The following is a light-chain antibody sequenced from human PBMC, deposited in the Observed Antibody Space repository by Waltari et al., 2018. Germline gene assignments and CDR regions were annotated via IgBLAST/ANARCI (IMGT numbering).Light chain of an antibody. CDR2: AAS. CDR3: QQANSFPLT. CDR1: QGIRNW. J-gene: IGKJ4*01. V-gene: IGKV1-12*01. Sequence: DIQMTQSPSSVSASVGDTVTITCRASQGIRNWLAWYNHKPGQAPKLLIYAASRLRSGVPSRFSGSGSGTDFTLTISSLQPEDSATYYCQQANSFPLTFGGGTKVEI.